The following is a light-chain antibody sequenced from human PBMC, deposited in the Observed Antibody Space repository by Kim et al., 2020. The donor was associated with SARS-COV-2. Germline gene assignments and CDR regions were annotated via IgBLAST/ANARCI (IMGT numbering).Light chain of an antibody. Sequence: ASVGDSVTITCRASQGINNYLAWFQQKPGKAPTSLIFCVSSLQSGVPSRFSGSGSGTDFTLTISSLQPEDFAIYYCQQYNNYPLTFGGGTKVELK. V-gene: IGKV1-16*01. CDR2: CVS. J-gene: IGKJ4*01. CDR3: QQYNNYPLT. CDR1: QGINNY.